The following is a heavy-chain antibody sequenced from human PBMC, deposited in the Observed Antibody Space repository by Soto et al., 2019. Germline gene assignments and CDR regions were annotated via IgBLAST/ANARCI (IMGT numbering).Heavy chain of an antibody. Sequence: QLQLQDSGPGLVKPSETLSLTCTVSGGSISSSHYFWGWIRQPPGKGLEWIASIYYDGSTQYNPSLKSRGTISVDTSKNPVLMKLSSVTAEDTAVYYCAWSHWFWGGFDIWGQGTIVTVSS. V-gene: IGHV4-39*01. CDR3: AWSHWFWGGFDI. CDR2: IYYDGST. D-gene: IGHD3-10*01. J-gene: IGHJ3*02. CDR1: GGSISSSHYF.